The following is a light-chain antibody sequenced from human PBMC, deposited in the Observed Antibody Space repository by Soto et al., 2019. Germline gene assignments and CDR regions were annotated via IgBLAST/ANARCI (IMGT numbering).Light chain of an antibody. V-gene: IGKV3-20*01. CDR2: GAS. CDR1: QSVYSSY. CDR3: QQYGSSPLT. J-gene: IGKJ4*01. Sequence: EIVLTQSPGTLSLSPGEGATLSCRASQSVYSSYLAWYQQKPGQAPRLLIYGASSRATGIPDRFSGSGSGTDFTLNVSRLEPEDFAVYYCQQYGSSPLTFGGGIKVEIK.